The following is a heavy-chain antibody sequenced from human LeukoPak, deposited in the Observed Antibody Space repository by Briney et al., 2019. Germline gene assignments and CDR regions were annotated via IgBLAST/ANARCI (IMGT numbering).Heavy chain of an antibody. V-gene: IGHV3-21*01. J-gene: IGHJ4*02. D-gene: IGHD2-15*01. CDR2: ISSSSSYI. Sequence: GGSLRLSCAASGFTFSSYSMNWVRQAPGKGLEWVSSISSSSSYIYYADSVKGRFTISRDNAKNSLYLQMNSLRAEDTAVYYCARGGYCSGGSCYLSLWGQGTLVTVSS. CDR1: GFTFSSYS. CDR3: ARGGYCSGGSCYLSL.